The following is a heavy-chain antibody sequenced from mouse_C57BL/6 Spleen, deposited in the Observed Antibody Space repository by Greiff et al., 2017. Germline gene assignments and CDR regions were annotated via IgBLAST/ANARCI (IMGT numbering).Heavy chain of an antibody. CDR2: ISNGGGST. Sequence: EVKLEESGGGLVQPGGSLKLSCAASGFTFSDYYMYWVRQTPEKRLEWVAYISNGGGSTYYPDTVKGRFTISRDNAKNTLYLQMSRLKSEDTAMYYCARRGPYSNYFDYWGQGTTLTVSS. V-gene: IGHV5-12*01. J-gene: IGHJ2*01. CDR3: ARRGPYSNYFDY. CDR1: GFTFSDYY. D-gene: IGHD2-5*01.